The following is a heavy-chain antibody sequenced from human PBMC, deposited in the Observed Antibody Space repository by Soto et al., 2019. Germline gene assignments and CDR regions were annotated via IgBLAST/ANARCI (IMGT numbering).Heavy chain of an antibody. V-gene: IGHV1-46*01. D-gene: IGHD3-22*01. J-gene: IGHJ1*01. CDR2: INPSGGST. CDR3: GREDDSSGYYFAEYFQH. Sequence: ASVKVSCKASGYTFTSYYMHWVRQAPGQGLEWMGIINPSGGSTSYAQKFQGRVTMTRDTSTSTVYMELSSLRSEDTAVYYCGREDDSSGYYFAEYFQHWGQGTLVTVSS. CDR1: GYTFTSYY.